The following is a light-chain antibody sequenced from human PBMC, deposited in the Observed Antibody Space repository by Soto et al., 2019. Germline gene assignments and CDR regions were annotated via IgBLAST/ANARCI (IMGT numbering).Light chain of an antibody. CDR3: QQSYSTPPT. V-gene: IGKV1-5*01. CDR2: DAS. J-gene: IGKJ1*01. Sequence: DMQMTQSPSTLSASVGDRVTITCRASQSISTSLAWYQQKPGKAPKLLIHDASSLESGVPSRFSGSGSGTEFTLTISSLQPEDFASYYCQQSYSTPPTFGQGTKVDIK. CDR1: QSISTS.